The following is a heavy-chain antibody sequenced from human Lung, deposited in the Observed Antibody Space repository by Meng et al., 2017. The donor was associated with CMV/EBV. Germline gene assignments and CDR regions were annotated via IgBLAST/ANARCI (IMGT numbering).Heavy chain of an antibody. CDR1: GGSISSGGYY. CDR2: IHSSGST. V-gene: IGHV4-31*03. Sequence: QVQLQESGPGLVKPSQPLPLTCTVSGGSISSGGYYWSWIRQHPGKGLEWIGYIHSSGSTYYNPSLRSRLTISVDTSKNQFSLKLSSVTAADTAVYYCARASYGSGSPLGESWFDPWGQGTLVTVSS. D-gene: IGHD3-10*01. CDR3: ARASYGSGSPLGESWFDP. J-gene: IGHJ5*02.